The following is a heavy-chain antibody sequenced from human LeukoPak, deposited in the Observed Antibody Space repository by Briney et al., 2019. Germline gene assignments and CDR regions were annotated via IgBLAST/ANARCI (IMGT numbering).Heavy chain of an antibody. CDR3: ANGAFRLYYIDV. D-gene: IGHD3-16*01. V-gene: IGHV3-74*01. CDR1: GFTFSSYS. Sequence: SGGSLRLSCAASGFTFSSYSMHWVRQAPGKGLVWFSRINTDGSSTNYADSVKGRFTISRDNAKNTVYLQMNSLRAEDTAVYYCANGAFRLYYIDVWGKGTTVTVSS. CDR2: INTDGSST. J-gene: IGHJ6*03.